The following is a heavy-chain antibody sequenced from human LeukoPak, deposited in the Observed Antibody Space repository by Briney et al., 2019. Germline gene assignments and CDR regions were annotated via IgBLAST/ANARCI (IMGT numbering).Heavy chain of an antibody. D-gene: IGHD5-18*01. J-gene: IGHJ4*02. Sequence: PGGSLRLSCAASGFTFSKFWMSWVRQAPGKGLEWVANINQDGSEKYYVDSVKGRFTISRDNAKNSLYLQMNGLRPEDTAVYYCARDTAGCDYWGQGTLVTVSS. CDR2: INQDGSEK. CDR1: GFTFSKFW. V-gene: IGHV3-7*03. CDR3: ARDTAGCDY.